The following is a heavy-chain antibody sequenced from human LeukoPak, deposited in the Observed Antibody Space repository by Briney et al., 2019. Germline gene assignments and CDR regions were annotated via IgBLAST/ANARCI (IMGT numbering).Heavy chain of an antibody. J-gene: IGHJ4*02. Sequence: AGGSLRLSCAASGFTFSSYWTHWVRQAPGKGLEWVANIKLDGTEKYYVDSVKGRFTISRDNAKNSLYLQMNSLRAEDTAVYYCASDRFYFGVWGQGTLVTVSS. CDR2: IKLDGTEK. V-gene: IGHV3-7*05. D-gene: IGHD3-16*01. CDR1: GFTFSSYW. CDR3: ASDRFYFGV.